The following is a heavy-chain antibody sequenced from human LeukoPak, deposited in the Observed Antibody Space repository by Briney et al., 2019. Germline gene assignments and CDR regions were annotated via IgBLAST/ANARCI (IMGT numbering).Heavy chain of an antibody. CDR3: AKSGSIWYYFDY. D-gene: IGHD6-13*01. CDR2: IWYGGSNK. J-gene: IGHJ4*02. V-gene: IGHV3-33*06. Sequence: GGSLRLSCAASGFTFSSYGMHWVRQAPGKGLEWVAVIWYGGSNKYYADSVKGRFTISRDNSKNTLYLQINSLRAEDTAVYYCAKSGSIWYYFDYWGQGTLVTVSS. CDR1: GFTFSSYG.